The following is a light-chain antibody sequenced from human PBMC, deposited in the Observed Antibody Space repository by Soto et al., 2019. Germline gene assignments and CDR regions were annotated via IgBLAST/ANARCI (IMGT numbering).Light chain of an antibody. CDR1: QTIDSW. CDR2: KAS. Sequence: DIQMTQSPSTLSASVGDRVTITCRASQTIDSWLAWYQQRPGKPPNLLIYKASTLASGVPSRFSGSGYETEFTLTISSLQPEDAAIYYCQQCKSYSPTFGQGTKVDIK. V-gene: IGKV1-5*03. CDR3: QQCKSYSPT. J-gene: IGKJ1*01.